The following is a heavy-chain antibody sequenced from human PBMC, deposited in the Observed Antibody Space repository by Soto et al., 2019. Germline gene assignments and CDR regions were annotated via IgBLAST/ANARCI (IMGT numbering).Heavy chain of an antibody. CDR1: GYSFTSYW. CDR2: IDPSDSYT. D-gene: IGHD5-12*01. Sequence: PGESLKISCNGSGYSFTSYWISWVGQVPGKGLEWMGRIDPSDSYTNYSPSFQGHVTISADKSISTAYLQWSSLKASDTAMYYCARRHGYSGYGPPDAFDIWGQGTMVTVSS. CDR3: ARRHGYSGYGPPDAFDI. J-gene: IGHJ3*02. V-gene: IGHV5-10-1*01.